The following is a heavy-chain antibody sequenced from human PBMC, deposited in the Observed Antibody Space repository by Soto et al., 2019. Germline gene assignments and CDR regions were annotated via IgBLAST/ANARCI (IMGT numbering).Heavy chain of an antibody. Sequence: SETLSLTCAVYGGSFSGYYWTWIRQPPGTGLEWIGEINHSGSTNYNPSLKRRVTISVDTSKNQFSLKLSSVTAADTAVYYCARVRNHYDFLTVYQYFDIWGQGKMVTVS. D-gene: IGHD3-9*01. CDR2: INHSGST. V-gene: IGHV4-34*09. CDR1: GGSFSGYY. J-gene: IGHJ3*02. CDR3: ARVRNHYDFLTVYQYFDI.